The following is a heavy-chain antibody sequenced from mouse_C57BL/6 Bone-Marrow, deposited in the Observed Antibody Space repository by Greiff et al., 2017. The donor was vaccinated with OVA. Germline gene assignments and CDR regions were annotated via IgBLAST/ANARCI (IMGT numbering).Heavy chain of an antibody. V-gene: IGHV1-9*01. CDR2: ILPGSGST. CDR1: GYTFTGYW. J-gene: IGHJ2*01. Sequence: VQLQQSGAELMKPGASVKLSCKATGYTFTGYWIEWVKQRPGHGLEWIGEILPGSGSTNYNEKFKGKATFTADTSSNTAYMQLSSLTTEDSASDYCAREANWEVLYYFDYWGQGTTLTVSS. D-gene: IGHD4-1*01. CDR3: AREANWEVLYYFDY.